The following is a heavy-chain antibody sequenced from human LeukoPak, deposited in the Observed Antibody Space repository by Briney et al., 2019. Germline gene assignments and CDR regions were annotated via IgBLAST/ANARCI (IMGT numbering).Heavy chain of an antibody. CDR1: GFAFSFFA. D-gene: IGHD1-26*01. CDR3: ARGGGGGYYYFDY. Sequence: GGSLRLSCEASGFAFSFFAMSWLRQAPGKGLEWVSVIFSGGSTYYADSVKGRFTISKHSSLNTLYLQMTSLRSDDTAVYYCARGGGGGYYYFDYWGRGTLVTVSS. J-gene: IGHJ4*02. CDR2: IFSGGST. V-gene: IGHV3-53*04.